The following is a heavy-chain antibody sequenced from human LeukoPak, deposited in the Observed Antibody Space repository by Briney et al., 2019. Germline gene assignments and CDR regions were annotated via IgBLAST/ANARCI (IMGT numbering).Heavy chain of an antibody. J-gene: IGHJ4*02. CDR1: GVTFSTYA. V-gene: IGHV3-23*01. D-gene: IGHD3/OR15-3a*01. CDR3: AKSTYDFLAGCYYFDY. CDR2: ISGGAGTT. Sequence: SGGSLRLSCAASGVTFSTYAMSWVRQAPGKGLEWVSAISGGAGTTYYADSVKGRFTISRDNSKNTLYLQMSSLRAEDTAVYYCAKSTYDFLAGCYYFDYWGQGALVTVSS.